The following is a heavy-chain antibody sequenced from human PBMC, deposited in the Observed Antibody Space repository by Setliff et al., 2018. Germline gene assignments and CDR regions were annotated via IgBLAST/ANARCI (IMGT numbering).Heavy chain of an antibody. J-gene: IGHJ4*02. Sequence: PSETLSLTCTVSGGSISSGSNYWSWIRQPAGRGLEWIGHISPSGSTTYNPSLKSRVTISPDTSKNHFSLKVNSVTAADTALYYCARSPSSGAYWNPRPFYSDYWGQGTLVTVSS. CDR3: ARSPSSGAYWNPRPFYSDY. V-gene: IGHV4-61*09. D-gene: IGHD3-10*01. CDR2: ISPSGST. CDR1: GGSISSGSNY.